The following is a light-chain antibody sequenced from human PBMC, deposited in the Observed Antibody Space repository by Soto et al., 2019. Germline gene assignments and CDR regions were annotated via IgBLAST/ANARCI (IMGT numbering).Light chain of an antibody. J-gene: IGKJ4*01. CDR1: QSISSW. Sequence: DIQMTQAPSTLSEYVGDRVNITGRASQSISSWLAWYQQKPGKAPKLLIYKASSLESGVPSRFSGSGSGTEFTLTISSLQTDDFATYYGQQYNSYPLTFGGGTKVDIK. V-gene: IGKV1-5*03. CDR2: KAS. CDR3: QQYNSYPLT.